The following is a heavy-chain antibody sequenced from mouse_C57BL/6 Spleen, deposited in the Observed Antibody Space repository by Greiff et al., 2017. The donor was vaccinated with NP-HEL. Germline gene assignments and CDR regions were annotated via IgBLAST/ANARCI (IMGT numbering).Heavy chain of an antibody. D-gene: IGHD2-4*01. CDR1: GYTFTSYW. CDR2: IDPSDSET. Sequence: QVQLQQPGAELVRPGSSVKLSCKASGYTFTSYWMHWVKQRPIQGLEWIGNIDPSDSETHYNQKFKDKATLTVDKSSSTAYMQLSSLTSEDSAVYYCARLYYYDYDWFAYWGQGTLVTVSA. V-gene: IGHV1-52*01. J-gene: IGHJ3*01. CDR3: ARLYYYDYDWFAY.